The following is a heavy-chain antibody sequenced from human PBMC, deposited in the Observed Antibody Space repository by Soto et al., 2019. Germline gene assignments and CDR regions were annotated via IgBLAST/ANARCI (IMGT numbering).Heavy chain of an antibody. CDR1: GGSISSYY. CDR2: IYYSGST. CDR3: ASAAYCGGDCYNDPFFQH. V-gene: IGHV4-59*01. D-gene: IGHD2-21*02. Sequence: SETLSLTCTVSGGSISSYYWSWIRQPPGKGLEWIGYIYYSGSTNYNPSLKSRVTISVETSKNQFSLKLSSVTAADTAVYYCASAAYCGGDCYNDPFFQHGGQGTLVTVSS. J-gene: IGHJ1*01.